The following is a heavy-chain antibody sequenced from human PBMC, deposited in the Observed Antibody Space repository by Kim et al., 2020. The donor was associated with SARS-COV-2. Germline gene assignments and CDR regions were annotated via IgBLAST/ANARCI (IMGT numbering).Heavy chain of an antibody. CDR3: ASPARGVRGVINPFDY. J-gene: IGHJ4*02. V-gene: IGHV1-69*04. Sequence: SVKVSCKASGGTFSSYAISWVRQAPGQGLEWMGRIIPILGIANYAQKFQGRVTITADKSTSTAYMELSSLGSDDTAVYYCASPARGVRGVINPFDYWGEGTLVTVSS. CDR1: GGTFSSYA. D-gene: IGHD3-10*01. CDR2: IIPILGIA.